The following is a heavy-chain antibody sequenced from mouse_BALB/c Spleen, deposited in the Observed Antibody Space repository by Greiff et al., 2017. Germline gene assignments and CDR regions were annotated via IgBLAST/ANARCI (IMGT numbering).Heavy chain of an antibody. D-gene: IGHD1-1*01. CDR1: GFTFSDYS. CDR3: ATTVVATFDY. Sequence: EVQLVESGGGLVKPGGSLKLSCAASGFTFSDYSMYWVRQTPEKRLEWVATISDGGSYTYYPDSVKGRFTISRDNDKNNLYLQMSSLKSEDTAMYYCATTVVATFDYWGQGTTLTVSA. CDR2: ISDGGSYT. V-gene: IGHV5-4*02. J-gene: IGHJ2*01.